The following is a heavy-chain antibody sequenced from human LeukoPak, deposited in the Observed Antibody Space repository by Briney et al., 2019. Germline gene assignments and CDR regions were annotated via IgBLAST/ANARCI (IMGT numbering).Heavy chain of an antibody. CDR3: ASQEDSSGYWYWFDP. V-gene: IGHV3-74*01. CDR1: GFTFSSYW. Sequence: PGRSLRLSCAASGFTFSSYWMHWVRQAPGKGLVWVSRINSDGSSTSYADSVKGRFTISRDNAKNTLYLQMNSLRAEDTAVYYCASQEDSSGYWYWFDPWGQGTLVTVSS. D-gene: IGHD3-22*01. J-gene: IGHJ5*02. CDR2: INSDGSST.